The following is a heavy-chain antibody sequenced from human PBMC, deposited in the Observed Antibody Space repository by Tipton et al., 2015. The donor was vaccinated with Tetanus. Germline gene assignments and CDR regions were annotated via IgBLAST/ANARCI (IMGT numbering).Heavy chain of an antibody. Sequence: LRLSCTVSGGLITTGGYSWNWIRQPPGKGLEWIGYISYSGSTNSNYSLKSRITISQDTSKNQFSLKLTSVTAADTAVYYCARANYDFPKKGPFDSWGQGTLVIVSS. V-gene: IGHV4-61*08. CDR1: GGLITTGGYS. CDR2: ISYSGST. CDR3: ARANYDFPKKGPFDS. J-gene: IGHJ4*02. D-gene: IGHD3-3*01.